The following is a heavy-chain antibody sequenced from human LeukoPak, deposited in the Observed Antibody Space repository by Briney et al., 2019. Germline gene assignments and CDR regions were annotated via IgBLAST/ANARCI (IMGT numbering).Heavy chain of an antibody. D-gene: IGHD3-3*01. CDR1: GFTFSSYG. CDR3: AKDQSRFLEWLTFDY. J-gene: IGHJ4*02. V-gene: IGHV3-30*02. Sequence: GGSLRLSCAASGFTFSSYGMHWVRQAPGKGLEWVAFIRYDGSSKYYADSVKGRFTISRDNSKNTLYLQMNSLRAEDTAVYYCAKDQSRFLEWLTFDYWGQGTPVTVSS. CDR2: IRYDGSSK.